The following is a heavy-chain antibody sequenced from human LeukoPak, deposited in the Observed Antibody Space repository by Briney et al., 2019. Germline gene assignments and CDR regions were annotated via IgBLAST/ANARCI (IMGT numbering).Heavy chain of an antibody. CDR1: GSTFDDYA. Sequence: GGSLRLSCAASGSTFDDYAMHWVRQAPGKGLEWVSGISWNSGSIGYADSVKGRFTISRDSAKNSLHLQMNSLRAEDTAVYYCARLYYYGSGSYYPWGQGTLVTVSS. V-gene: IGHV3-9*01. CDR3: ARLYYYGSGSYYP. J-gene: IGHJ5*02. CDR2: ISWNSGSI. D-gene: IGHD3-10*01.